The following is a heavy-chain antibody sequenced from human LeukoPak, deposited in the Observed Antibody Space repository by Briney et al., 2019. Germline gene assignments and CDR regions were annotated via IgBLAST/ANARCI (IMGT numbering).Heavy chain of an antibody. CDR2: IYSSGST. V-gene: IGHV4-39*01. CDR1: GGSISNYY. Sequence: SETLSLTCTVSGGSISNYYWGWIRQPPGKGLEWIGGIYSSGSTYYNASLKSRGTISVDTSKNHFSLKLSSVTAADTAVYYCARHSIGGNKDFDFWGQGTMVSVSS. CDR3: ARHSIGGNKDFDF. D-gene: IGHD2-15*01. J-gene: IGHJ3*01.